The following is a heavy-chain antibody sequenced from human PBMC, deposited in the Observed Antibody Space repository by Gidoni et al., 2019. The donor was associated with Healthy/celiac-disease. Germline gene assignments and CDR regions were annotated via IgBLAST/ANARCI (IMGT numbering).Heavy chain of an antibody. V-gene: IGHV1-8*01. CDR1: GYTFTSYD. J-gene: IGHJ3*02. CDR3: ARGRGYDNAFDI. CDR2: MNPTSGNT. D-gene: IGHD3-22*01. Sequence: QVQLVQSGAEVKKPGASVKVSCKASGYTFTSYDINWVRQATGQGLEWMGWMNPTSGNTGYAQKCQGRVTMTRKNSISTADMELSSLRSEDTAVYYCARGRGYDNAFDIWGQGTMGTVSS.